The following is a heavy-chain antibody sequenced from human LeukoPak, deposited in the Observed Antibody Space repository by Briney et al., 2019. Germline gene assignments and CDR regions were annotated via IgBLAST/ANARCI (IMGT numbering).Heavy chain of an antibody. J-gene: IGHJ4*02. Sequence: GGSLRLSCAAPGFIFSSYWMSWVRQAPGKGLEWVANIKQDGSEKCYVDSVKGRFTISRDNAKNSLFLQMNSLRAEDTAVYYCSAGSYFDNWGQGILVTVSS. CDR1: GFIFSSYW. V-gene: IGHV3-7*05. CDR3: SAGSYFDN. D-gene: IGHD1-26*01. CDR2: IKQDGSEK.